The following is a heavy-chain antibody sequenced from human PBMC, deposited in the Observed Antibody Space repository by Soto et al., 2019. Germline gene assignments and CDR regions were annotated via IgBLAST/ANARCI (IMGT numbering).Heavy chain of an antibody. Sequence: GGSLRLSCAASGFTFSTYALSWVRQAPGKGLEWVSVISGSGGSSYYAASVKGRFTISRDNSKNTLFLQMNGLRAEDTAVYYCAKVTKRAAAGRYEYYKYGMDVWGQGTTVTV. CDR2: ISGSGGSS. J-gene: IGHJ6*02. CDR1: GFTFSTYA. V-gene: IGHV3-23*01. CDR3: AKVTKRAAAGRYEYYKYGMDV. D-gene: IGHD6-13*01.